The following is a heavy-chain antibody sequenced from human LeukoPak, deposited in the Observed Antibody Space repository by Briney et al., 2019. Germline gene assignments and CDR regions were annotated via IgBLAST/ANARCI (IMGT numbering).Heavy chain of an antibody. V-gene: IGHV1-69*06. CDR3: AGGRPRGYCSGGSCYHNFDY. J-gene: IGHJ4*02. CDR2: IIPIFGTA. D-gene: IGHD2-15*01. Sequence: GASVKVSCKASGGTFSRHAVTWVRQTPGQGLEWMGGIIPIFGTANYAQKFQGRVTITADKSTSTAYMEVSSLRSEDTAVYYCAGGRPRGYCSGGSCYHNFDYWGQGTLVTVSS. CDR1: GGTFSRHA.